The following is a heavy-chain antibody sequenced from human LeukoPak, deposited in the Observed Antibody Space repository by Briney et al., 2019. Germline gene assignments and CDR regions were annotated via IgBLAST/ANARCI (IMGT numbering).Heavy chain of an antibody. CDR3: ARGLPAANDAFDI. V-gene: IGHV3-53*01. D-gene: IGHD2-2*01. CDR1: GFTFSSYA. J-gene: IGHJ3*02. CDR2: IYSGGST. Sequence: GGSLRLSCSASGFTFSSYAMSWVRQAPGKGLEGVSVIYSGGSTYYADSVKGRFTISRDNSKNTLYLQMNSLRAEDTAVYYCARGLPAANDAFDIWGQGTMVTVSS.